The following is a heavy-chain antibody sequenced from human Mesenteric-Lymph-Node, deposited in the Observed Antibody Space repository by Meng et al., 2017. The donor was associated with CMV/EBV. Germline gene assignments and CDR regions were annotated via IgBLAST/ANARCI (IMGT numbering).Heavy chain of an antibody. CDR1: GYSISSSNW. Sequence: SETLSLTCAVSGYSISSSNWWGWIRQPPGKGLEWIGYIYYSGSTNYNPSLKSRVTISVDTSKNQFSLKLSSVTAADTAVYYCSSSIAAAGTVGMDVWGQGTTVTVSS. CDR2: IYYSGST. J-gene: IGHJ6*02. CDR3: SSSIAAAGTVGMDV. V-gene: IGHV4-28*01. D-gene: IGHD6-13*01.